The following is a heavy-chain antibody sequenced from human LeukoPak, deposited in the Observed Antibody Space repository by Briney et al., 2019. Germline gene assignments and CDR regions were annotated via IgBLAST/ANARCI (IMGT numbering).Heavy chain of an antibody. CDR3: ARSRYSSGCFAY. V-gene: IGHV4-34*01. Sequence: PSETLSLTCAVYGGSFSGYYWSWIRQPPGKGLEWIGEINRSGSTNYNPSLKSRVTISVDTSKNQFSLKLSSVTAADTAVYYCARSRYSSGCFAYWGQGTLVTVSS. CDR1: GGSFSGYY. CDR2: INRSGST. J-gene: IGHJ4*02. D-gene: IGHD6-19*01.